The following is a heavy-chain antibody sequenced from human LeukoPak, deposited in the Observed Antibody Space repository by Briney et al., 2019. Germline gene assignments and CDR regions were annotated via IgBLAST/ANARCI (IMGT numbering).Heavy chain of an antibody. CDR3: AGNYYGSGSYYNRNYYYGMDV. J-gene: IGHJ6*02. Sequence: SVKVSCKASGGTFSSYAISWVRQAPGQGLEWMGGIIPIFGTANYAQKFQGRVTITADESTSTAYMELRSLRSDDTAVYYCAGNYYGSGSYYNRNYYYGMDVWGQGTTVTVSS. V-gene: IGHV1-69*01. CDR1: GGTFSSYA. CDR2: IIPIFGTA. D-gene: IGHD3-10*01.